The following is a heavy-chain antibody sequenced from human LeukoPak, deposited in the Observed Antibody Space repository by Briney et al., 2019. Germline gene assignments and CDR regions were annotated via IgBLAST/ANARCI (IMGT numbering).Heavy chain of an antibody. CDR1: GFTVSSNY. CDR2: IYSGGST. V-gene: IGHV3-53*01. CDR3: ARVGVVPAAIPDGFDI. J-gene: IGHJ3*02. D-gene: IGHD2-2*01. Sequence: GGSLRLSCAASGFTVSSNYMSWVRQAPGKGLEWVSVIYSGGSTYYADSVRGRFTISRDNSKNTLYLQMNSLTAEDTAVYYCARVGVVPAAIPDGFDIWGQGTMVTVSS.